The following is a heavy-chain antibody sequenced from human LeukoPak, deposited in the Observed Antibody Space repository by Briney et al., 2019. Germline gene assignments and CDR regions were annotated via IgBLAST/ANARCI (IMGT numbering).Heavy chain of an antibody. CDR3: ARLTTMLSGYYPTP. Sequence: PSETLSLTCTVSGGSISSSSYCWGWHRQPPGQELEWIGCIYYSGSTYHYPSLRSRITISVDTSKNQFSFKLCSVTAADTAAYSCARLTTMLSGYYPTPWGQGTLVTVSS. V-gene: IGHV4-39*01. CDR2: IYYSGST. J-gene: IGHJ5*02. CDR1: GGSISSSSYC. D-gene: IGHD3-9*01.